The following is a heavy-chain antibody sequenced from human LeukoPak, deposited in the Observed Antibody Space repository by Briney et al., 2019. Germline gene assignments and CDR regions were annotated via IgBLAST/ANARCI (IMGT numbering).Heavy chain of an antibody. D-gene: IGHD3-3*01. CDR3: ARGLRFLEWFLNGLYDY. J-gene: IGHJ4*02. CDR2: ISAYNRNT. Sequence: XXRQAXGXGXEGXGWISAYNRNTNYAQKLQGRVTMTTDTSTSTAYMELRSLRSDDTAVYYCARGLRFLEWFLNGLYDYWGQGTLVTVSS. V-gene: IGHV1-18*01.